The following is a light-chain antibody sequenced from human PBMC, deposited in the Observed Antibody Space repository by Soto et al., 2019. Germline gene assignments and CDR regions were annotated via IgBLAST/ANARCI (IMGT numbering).Light chain of an antibody. V-gene: IGKV3-20*01. CDR1: QNVDTNY. CDR2: GAS. Sequence: EIVLTQSPCTLSLSPGERATLSCRASQNVDTNYLAWYQQKPGQAPRIIIFGASGRATGIPDRFSGSGSGTDFTLTISRLEPEDFAMYYCQQYGSLSWTFGQGTKVEIK. CDR3: QQYGSLSWT. J-gene: IGKJ1*01.